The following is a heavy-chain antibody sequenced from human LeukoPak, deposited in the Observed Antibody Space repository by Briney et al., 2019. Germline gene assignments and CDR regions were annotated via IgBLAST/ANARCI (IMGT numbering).Heavy chain of an antibody. Sequence: ASVKVSCKASGYTFTSYGISLVRQAPGQALGWIGWISAYNGNTNYAQKLQGRVTMTTDTSTSTAYMELRSLRSDDTAVYYCARVNVDYRSRYYYYYYGMDVWGQGTTVTVSS. J-gene: IGHJ6*02. CDR3: ARVNVDYRSRYYYYYYGMDV. CDR2: ISAYNGNT. V-gene: IGHV1-18*01. D-gene: IGHD4-11*01. CDR1: GYTFTSYG.